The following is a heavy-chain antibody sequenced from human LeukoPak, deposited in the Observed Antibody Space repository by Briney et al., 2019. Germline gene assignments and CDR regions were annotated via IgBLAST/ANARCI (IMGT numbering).Heavy chain of an antibody. CDR1: GGSISSGGYY. CDR2: IHYSGST. D-gene: IGHD6-6*01. CDR3: ARASAYSISSGVNL. V-gene: IGHV4-31*03. Sequence: PSQTLSLTCTVSGGSISSGGYYWSWIRQHPGTGLEWIGYIHYSGSTYYNPSLKSRVTISVDTPKRQFSLKLSSVTAADTAVYYCARASAYSISSGVNLWGQGALVTVSS. J-gene: IGHJ5*02.